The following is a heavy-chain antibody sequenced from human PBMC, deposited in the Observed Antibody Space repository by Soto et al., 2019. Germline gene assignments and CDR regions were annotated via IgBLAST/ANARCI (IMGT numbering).Heavy chain of an antibody. CDR3: ARTTLTYYYDSSGYHFDY. Sequence: SGPTLVNPTQTLTLTCTFSGFSLSTSGMCVSWIRQPPGRALEWLALIDWDDEKYYSTSLKTRLTISKDTSKNQVVLTMTNMDPVDTATYYCARTTLTYYYDSSGYHFDYWGQGTLVTVSS. CDR2: IDWDDEK. J-gene: IGHJ4*02. D-gene: IGHD3-22*01. V-gene: IGHV2-70*01. CDR1: GFSLSTSGMC.